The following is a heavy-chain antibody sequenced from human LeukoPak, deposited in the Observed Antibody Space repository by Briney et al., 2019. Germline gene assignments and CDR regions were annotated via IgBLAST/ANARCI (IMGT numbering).Heavy chain of an antibody. CDR2: INHDGSDI. Sequence: GGSLRLSCAVSGFTVSTYVMHWVRRAPGEGLVWVSRINHDGSDISYADSVKGRSTISRDNAKNTLFLQMNSLRAEDTAVYYCARVQFSSTWFIDYWGQGALVTVSS. CDR1: GFTVSTYV. CDR3: ARVQFSSTWFIDY. D-gene: IGHD6-13*01. V-gene: IGHV3-74*01. J-gene: IGHJ4*02.